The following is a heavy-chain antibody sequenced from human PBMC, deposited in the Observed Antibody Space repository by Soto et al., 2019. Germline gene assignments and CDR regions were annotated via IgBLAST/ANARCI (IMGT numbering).Heavy chain of an antibody. D-gene: IGHD3-3*01. Sequence: QVQLQQWGAGLLKPSETLSLTCAVYGGSFSGYYWSWIRQPPGKGLEWLGEINHSGSTNYNPSLKSRVTISVDTSKIQFSLKLSSVAAADTAVYYCARGGDYDFWSGSNHYCYYMDVWGKGTTVTVSS. V-gene: IGHV4-34*01. CDR2: INHSGST. CDR3: ARGGDYDFWSGSNHYCYYMDV. CDR1: GGSFSGYY. J-gene: IGHJ6*03.